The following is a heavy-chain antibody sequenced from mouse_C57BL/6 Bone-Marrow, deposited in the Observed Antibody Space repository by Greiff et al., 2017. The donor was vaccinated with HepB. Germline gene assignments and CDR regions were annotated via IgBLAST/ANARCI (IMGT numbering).Heavy chain of an antibody. V-gene: IGHV1-5*01. CDR1: GYTFTSYW. J-gene: IGHJ2*01. CDR2: IYPGNSDT. Sequence: EVHLVESGTVLARPGASVKMSCKTSGYTFTSYWMHWVKQRPGQGLEWIGAIYPGNSDTSYNQKFKGKAKLTAVTSASTAYMELSSLTNEDSAVYYCTREYYGSSYENYFDYWGQGTTLTVSS. CDR3: TREYYGSSYENYFDY. D-gene: IGHD1-1*01.